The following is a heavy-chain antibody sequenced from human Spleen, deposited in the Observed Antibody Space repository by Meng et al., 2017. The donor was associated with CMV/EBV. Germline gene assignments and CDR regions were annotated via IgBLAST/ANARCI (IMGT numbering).Heavy chain of an antibody. CDR1: GFTVSSNY. Sequence: GGSLRLSXTASGFTVSSNYMSWVRRAPGKGLDWVSTLYRGGETFYANSVKGRFTISRDNSKSTLYLQVNSLRAGDTAVYYCARPHLGYCSSTSCYNYFDDWGQGTLVTVSS. CDR2: LYRGGET. CDR3: ARPHLGYCSSTSCYNYFDD. J-gene: IGHJ4*02. V-gene: IGHV3-53*01. D-gene: IGHD2-2*01.